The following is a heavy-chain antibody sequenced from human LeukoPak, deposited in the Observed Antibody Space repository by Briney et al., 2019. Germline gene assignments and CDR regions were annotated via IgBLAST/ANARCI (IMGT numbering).Heavy chain of an antibody. D-gene: IGHD1-26*01. CDR1: GFTFSSYA. Sequence: GGSLRLSCAASGFTFSSYAMSWVRQAPGKGLVWVSRSNEDGSTTNYADSVKGRFTISRDNARNTLYLQMNSLRADDTAVYYCVRDLGGRSGHWGPGTLVTVSS. V-gene: IGHV3-74*01. J-gene: IGHJ4*02. CDR2: SNEDGSTT. CDR3: VRDLGGRSGH.